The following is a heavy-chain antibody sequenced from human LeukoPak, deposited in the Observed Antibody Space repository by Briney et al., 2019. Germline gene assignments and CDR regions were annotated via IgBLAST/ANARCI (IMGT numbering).Heavy chain of an antibody. CDR1: GGSITKYY. D-gene: IGHD6-13*01. Sequence: SETLSLTCTVSGGSITKYYWSWIRQPPGKGLEWIGYIYYSGRTHYNPSLKSPVTISVDTSKNQFSLKLSSVTAADTAVYYCARVRGAAAGTFWFDPWGQGTLVTVSS. CDR3: ARVRGAAAGTFWFDP. V-gene: IGHV4-59*08. CDR2: IYYSGRT. J-gene: IGHJ5*02.